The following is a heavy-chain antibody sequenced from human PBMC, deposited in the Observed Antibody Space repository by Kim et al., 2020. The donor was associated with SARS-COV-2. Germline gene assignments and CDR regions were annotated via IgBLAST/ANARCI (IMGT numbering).Heavy chain of an antibody. Sequence: SETLSLTCTVSGGSISSGGYYWSWIRQHPGKGLEWIGYIYYSGSTYYNPSLKSRVTISVDTSKNQFSLKLSSVTAADTAVYYCASQRRADTAMVTEGVGYFDLWGRGTLVTVSS. J-gene: IGHJ2*01. CDR3: ASQRRADTAMVTEGVGYFDL. CDR1: GGSISSGGYY. V-gene: IGHV4-31*03. D-gene: IGHD5-18*01. CDR2: IYYSGST.